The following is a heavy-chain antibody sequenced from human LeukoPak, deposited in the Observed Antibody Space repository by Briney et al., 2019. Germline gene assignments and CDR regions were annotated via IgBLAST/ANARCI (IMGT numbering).Heavy chain of an antibody. CDR1: GFTFSSYG. CDR3: APTVVAARGYFDY. J-gene: IGHJ4*02. CDR2: IRYDGSNK. V-gene: IGHV3-30*02. Sequence: PGGSLRLSCAASGFTFSSYGMHWVRQAPGKGLEWVAFIRYDGSNKYYADSVKGRFTISRDNSENTLYLQMNSLRAEDTAVYYCAPTVVAARGYFDYWGQGTLVTVSS. D-gene: IGHD2-15*01.